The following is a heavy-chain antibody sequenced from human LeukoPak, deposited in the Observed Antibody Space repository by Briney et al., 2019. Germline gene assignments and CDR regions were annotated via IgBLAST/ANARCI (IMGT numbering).Heavy chain of an antibody. V-gene: IGHV4-59*01. CDR3: AREYCSSTSCYRYYFDY. Sequence: SETLSLTCTVSGGSISSYYWSWIRQPPGKGLEWIGYMYYSGSTNYNPSLKSRVTISVDTSKNQFSLKLSSVTAADTAVYYCAREYCSSTSCYRYYFDYWGQGTLVTVSS. CDR1: GGSISSYY. D-gene: IGHD2-2*02. J-gene: IGHJ4*02. CDR2: MYYSGST.